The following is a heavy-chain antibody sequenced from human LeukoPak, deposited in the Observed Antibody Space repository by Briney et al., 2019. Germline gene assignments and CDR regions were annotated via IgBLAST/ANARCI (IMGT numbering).Heavy chain of an antibody. CDR3: ARDGGWHRFDY. J-gene: IGHJ4*02. Sequence: WGSLRLSCVESGFTFRSPWMAWLRQAPEKGLEWVANINEDGSQKYYLGSVTGRFTISRDNAKNSLYLQMNSLSAEDTAMYYCARDGGWHRFDYWGQGTQVIVSS. V-gene: IGHV3-7*03. D-gene: IGHD6-19*01. CDR2: INEDGSQK. CDR1: GFTFRSPW.